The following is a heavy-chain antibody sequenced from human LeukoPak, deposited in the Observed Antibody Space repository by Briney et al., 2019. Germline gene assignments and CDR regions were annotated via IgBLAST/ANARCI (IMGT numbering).Heavy chain of an antibody. J-gene: IGHJ4*02. V-gene: IGHV3-74*01. CDR1: GFTFSSYW. CDR2: INSDGSST. CDR3: VSFAPGSWSY. Sequence: PGGSLRLSCAASGFTFSSYWMHWVRQAPGQGLVWVSRINSDGSSTTYADSVKGRFTISRDNAKNTLYLQMYSLRAEDTAMYYCVSFAPGSWSYWGQGTLVTVSS. D-gene: IGHD3-10*01.